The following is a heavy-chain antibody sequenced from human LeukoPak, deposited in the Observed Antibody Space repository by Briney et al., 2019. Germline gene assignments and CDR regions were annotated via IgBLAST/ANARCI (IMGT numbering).Heavy chain of an antibody. CDR1: GGSISSDNYY. J-gene: IGHJ6*03. CDR2: IYYSGST. CDR3: AKTYYYYYYMDV. Sequence: PSETLSLACTVSGGSISSDNYYWGWIRQPPGKGLEWIGSIYYSGSTYYNPSLKSRVTISVDTSKNQFSLKLSSVTAADTAVYYCAKTYYYYYYMDVWGKGTTVTISS. V-gene: IGHV4-39*01.